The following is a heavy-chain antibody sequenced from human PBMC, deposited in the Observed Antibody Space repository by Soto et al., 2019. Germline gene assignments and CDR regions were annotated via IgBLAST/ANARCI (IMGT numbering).Heavy chain of an antibody. CDR2: IIPIFGTA. CDR1: GGTFSSYA. CDR3: ARNGGDSGDLYYFYY. V-gene: IGHV1-69*06. Sequence: ASVKVSCKASGGTFSSYAISWVRQAPGQGLEWMGGIIPIFGTANYAQKFQGRVTITADKSTSTAYVELSSLRSEDTAVYYCARNGGDSGDLYYFYYWGQGTRGAVSS. J-gene: IGHJ4*02. D-gene: IGHD4-17*01.